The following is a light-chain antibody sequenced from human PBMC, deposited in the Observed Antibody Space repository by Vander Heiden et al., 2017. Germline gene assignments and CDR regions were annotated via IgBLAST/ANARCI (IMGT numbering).Light chain of an antibody. CDR2: GAS. V-gene: IGKV3-20*01. CDR3: QQYGSSPGT. J-gene: IGKJ1*01. CDR1: QSVSSSY. Sequence: EIVLTQSPGTLSVSPGERATLSGRASQSVSSSYVSWYQQKPGQAPRLLIYGASSRATGIPDRCSGSGSGTDSTPTISRLEPDEFALYYCQQYGSSPGTFGQGTKVEIK.